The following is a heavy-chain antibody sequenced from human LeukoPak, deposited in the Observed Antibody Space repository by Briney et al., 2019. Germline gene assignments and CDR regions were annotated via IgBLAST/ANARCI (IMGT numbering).Heavy chain of an antibody. CDR3: ARDYWWNYDY. V-gene: IGHV3-30-3*01. J-gene: IGHJ4*02. Sequence: GGSLRLSCAASGFTFSDYAMHWVRQATGKGLEWVAVISKDGSDKYYPGSVRGRFTISRDNSKNTIYLQMDSLRAEDTAIYYCARDYWWNYDYWGQGTLVTVSS. D-gene: IGHD1-7*01. CDR1: GFTFSDYA. CDR2: ISKDGSDK.